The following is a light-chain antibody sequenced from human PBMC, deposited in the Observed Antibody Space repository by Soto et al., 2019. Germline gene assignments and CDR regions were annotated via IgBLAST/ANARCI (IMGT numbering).Light chain of an antibody. CDR1: QGLNNQ. Sequence: EIVMTQSPATLSVSPGERATLSCTASQGLNNQLAWYQQKPGQAPRLLIYGASIRATGVPARFSGSGSWTEFTLTISSLQSEDFAVYYCHQYNHWPPYTFGQGTKLEIK. J-gene: IGKJ2*01. CDR2: GAS. CDR3: HQYNHWPPYT. V-gene: IGKV3-15*01.